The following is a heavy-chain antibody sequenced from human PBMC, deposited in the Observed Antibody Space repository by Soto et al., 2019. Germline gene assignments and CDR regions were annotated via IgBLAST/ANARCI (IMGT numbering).Heavy chain of an antibody. V-gene: IGHV4-34*01. CDR1: GGSFSGYY. CDR3: AAVHSGTYYYYYMDV. CDR2: INHSGST. J-gene: IGHJ6*03. Sequence: QVQLQQWGAGLLKPSETLSLTCAVYGGSFSGYYWSWIRQPPGKGLEWIGEINHSGSTNYNPSLKSLVTISVDTSKNQFSLKRSSVTAADTAVYYCAAVHSGTYYYYYMDVWGKGTTVTVSS. D-gene: IGHD1-26*01.